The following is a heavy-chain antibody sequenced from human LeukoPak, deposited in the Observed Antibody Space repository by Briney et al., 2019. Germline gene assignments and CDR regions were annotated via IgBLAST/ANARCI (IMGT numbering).Heavy chain of an antibody. Sequence: GASMKVSCKASGYTFTGYYMHWVRQAPGQGLEWMGRINPNSGGTNYAQKFQGRVTMTRDTSISTAYMELSRLRSDDTAVYYCARDRITMVRGVYNWFDPWGQGTLVIVSS. CDR2: INPNSGGT. J-gene: IGHJ5*02. CDR3: ARDRITMVRGVYNWFDP. CDR1: GYTFTGYY. V-gene: IGHV1-2*06. D-gene: IGHD3-10*01.